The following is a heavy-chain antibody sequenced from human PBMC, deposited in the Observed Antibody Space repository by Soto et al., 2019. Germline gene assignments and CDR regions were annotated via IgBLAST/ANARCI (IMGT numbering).Heavy chain of an antibody. CDR3: AKDNSSSSLVA. J-gene: IGHJ5*02. Sequence: GGSLRLSCAASGFTFSSYAMSWVRQAPGKGLGWVSAISGSGGSTYYADSVKGRFTISRDNSKNTLYLQMNSLRAEDTAVYYCAKDNSSSSLVAWGQGTLVTVSS. V-gene: IGHV3-23*01. D-gene: IGHD6-6*01. CDR2: ISGSGGST. CDR1: GFTFSSYA.